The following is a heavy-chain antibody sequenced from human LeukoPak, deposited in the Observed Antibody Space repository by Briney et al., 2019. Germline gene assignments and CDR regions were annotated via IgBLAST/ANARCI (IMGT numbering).Heavy chain of an antibody. D-gene: IGHD2/OR15-2a*01. CDR1: GFTFGRDW. CDR3: ATWDFFGDYFTFDP. J-gene: IGHJ5*02. Sequence: GGSLRLSCEASGFTFGRDWMSWVRQAPGKGLEWVATIKFDESETYYVDSVKGRFAVSRDNGQNSLFLQMSSLRVEDTALYFCATWDFFGDYFTFDPRGQGVLAIVSS. V-gene: IGHV3-7*01. CDR2: IKFDESET.